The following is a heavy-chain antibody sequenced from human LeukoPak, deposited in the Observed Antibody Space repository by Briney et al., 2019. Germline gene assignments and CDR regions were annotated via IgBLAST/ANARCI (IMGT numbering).Heavy chain of an antibody. J-gene: IGHJ5*02. CDR2: IYPGGSDT. V-gene: IGHV5-51*01. CDR3: ARSDYGDYSNWFDP. D-gene: IGHD4-17*01. CDR1: GYSFTSYW. Sequence: GESLKISCKGSGYSFTSYWIGWVRQMPGKGLEWMGIIYPGGSDTKYSPSFQGQVTISADKSISTAYLQWCSLKASDTAMYYCARSDYGDYSNWFDPWGQGTLVTVSS.